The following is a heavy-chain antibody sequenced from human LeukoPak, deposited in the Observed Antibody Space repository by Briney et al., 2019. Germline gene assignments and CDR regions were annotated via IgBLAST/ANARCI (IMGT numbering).Heavy chain of an antibody. V-gene: IGHV3-13*01. D-gene: IGHD1-26*01. J-gene: IGHJ4*02. Sequence: GGSLRLSCAASGFTVSSYAMHWVRHPIGEGLEWVSALGIAGDTFYPGSVKGRFTISRENAKNSLYLQMNSLRAEDTAMYYCARQKQSHGNFDYWGQGTLVTVSS. CDR3: ARQKQSHGNFDY. CDR2: LGIAGDT. CDR1: GFTVSSYA.